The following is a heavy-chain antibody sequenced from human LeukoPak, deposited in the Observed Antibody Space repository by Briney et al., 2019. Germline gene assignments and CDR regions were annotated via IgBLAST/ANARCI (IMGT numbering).Heavy chain of an antibody. J-gene: IGHJ4*02. Sequence: KPSETLSLTCTVSGGSISSRPYSWGWIRQPPGKGLEWLGSFYYSGSTYYKPSLKSRVTISVDTSKNQFSLKLSSVTAADTAVYYCARDSSSSRYYFDHWGQGTLVTVSS. CDR1: GGSISSRPYS. CDR3: ARDSSSSRYYFDH. CDR2: FYYSGST. V-gene: IGHV4-39*07. D-gene: IGHD6-6*01.